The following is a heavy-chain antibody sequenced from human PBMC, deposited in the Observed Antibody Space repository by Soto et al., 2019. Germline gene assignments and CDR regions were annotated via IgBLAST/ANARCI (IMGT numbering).Heavy chain of an antibody. J-gene: IGHJ3*02. Sequence: QVQLVESGGGVVQPGRSLRLSCAASGFTFKTYGMHWVRQAPGKGLEWVAVISDDGSNKYNIASVEGRFTISRDNSKNTLFLQMNSLRHEDTAVYYCARGGGYSYGTNAAFDIWGQGTMVTVSS. CDR3: ARGGGYSYGTNAAFDI. CDR1: GFTFKTYG. CDR2: ISDDGSNK. D-gene: IGHD5-18*01. V-gene: IGHV3-30*03.